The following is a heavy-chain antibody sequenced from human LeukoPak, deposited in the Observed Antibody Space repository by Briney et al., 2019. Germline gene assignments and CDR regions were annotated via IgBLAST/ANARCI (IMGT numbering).Heavy chain of an antibody. CDR1: GFTFSRYP. D-gene: IGHD3-3*01. CDR2: ISGNGGST. J-gene: IGHJ4*02. Sequence: GGSLRLSCSASGFTFSRYPMHWVRQAPGKGQEYVSAISGNGGSTYYADSVKGRFTISRDNSKNTLYLQMSSLRTEDTAIYYCVKAQYDFWSGLDYWGQGTLVTVSS. V-gene: IGHV3-64D*09. CDR3: VKAQYDFWSGLDY.